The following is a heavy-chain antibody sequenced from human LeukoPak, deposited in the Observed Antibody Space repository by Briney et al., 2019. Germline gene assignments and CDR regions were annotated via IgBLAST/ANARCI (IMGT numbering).Heavy chain of an antibody. J-gene: IGHJ4*02. V-gene: IGHV4-39*07. Sequence: SETLSLTCTVSGGSISSSSYYWGWIRQPPGKGLEWIGSIYYNPSLKSRVTISVDTSKNQFSLKLSSVTAADTAVYYCARAPPRLGAVAGTGYWGRGTLVTVSS. CDR2: IY. D-gene: IGHD6-19*01. CDR3: ARAPPRLGAVAGTGY. CDR1: GGSISSSSYY.